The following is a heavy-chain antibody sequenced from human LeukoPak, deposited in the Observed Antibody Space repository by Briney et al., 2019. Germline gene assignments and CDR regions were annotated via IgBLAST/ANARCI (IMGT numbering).Heavy chain of an antibody. CDR3: AKYDSFDHYYDSSGRFDC. V-gene: IGHV3-23*01. CDR1: GFTFSSYA. J-gene: IGHJ4*02. D-gene: IGHD3-22*01. Sequence: GGSLRLSCAASGFTFSSYAMSWVRQAPGKGLEWVSAISGSGGDTYHADSVKGRFAISRDNSKNTLFLQMNSLRAADTAVYYCAKYDSFDHYYDSSGRFDCWGQGTLVTVSS. CDR2: ISGSGGDT.